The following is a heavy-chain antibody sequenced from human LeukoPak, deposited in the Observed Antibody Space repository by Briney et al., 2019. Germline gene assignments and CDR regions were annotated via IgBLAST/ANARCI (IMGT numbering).Heavy chain of an antibody. CDR1: GFSLSTSGMC. V-gene: IGHV2-70*12. Sequence: SGPTLLNPTQTLTLTCTFSGFSLSTSGMCVSWIRQPPGKALEWLALIDWDDDKYYSTSLKTRLTISKDRSKNQGGLTMTKMDPVHTASYYFSHSFVHGDFAYRGQGTLVTVSP. D-gene: IGHD4-17*01. CDR3: SHSFVHGDFAY. J-gene: IGHJ4*02. CDR2: IDWDDDK.